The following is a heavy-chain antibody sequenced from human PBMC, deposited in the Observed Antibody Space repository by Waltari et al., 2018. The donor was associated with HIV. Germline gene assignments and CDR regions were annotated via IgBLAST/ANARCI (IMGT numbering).Heavy chain of an antibody. CDR2: IYTSGST. J-gene: IGHJ2*01. CDR3: ARVSFEDGDYVLGWYFDL. Sequence: QVQLQESGPGLVKPSETLSLTCTVSGGSISSYYWSWIRQPAGKGLEWIGRIYTSGSTNYNPSLKSRVTMSVDTSKNQFSLKLSSVTAADTAVYYCARVSFEDGDYVLGWYFDLWGRGTLVTVSS. V-gene: IGHV4-4*07. D-gene: IGHD4-17*01. CDR1: GGSISSYY.